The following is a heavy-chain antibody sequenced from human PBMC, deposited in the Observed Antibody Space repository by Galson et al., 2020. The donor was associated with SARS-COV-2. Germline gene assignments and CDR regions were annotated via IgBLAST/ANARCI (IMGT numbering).Heavy chain of an antibody. CDR3: ARDNDYGMDV. CDR2: IKQEGNER. Sequence: GESLKISCAASGFTFSRDWMSWVRQAPGKGLEWVANIKQEGNERYYVDSVKGRFTISRDNANNLLYLHMYSLRAEDTAVYYCARDNDYGMDVWGQGTTVTV. J-gene: IGHJ6*02. CDR1: GFTFSRDW. V-gene: IGHV3-7*01.